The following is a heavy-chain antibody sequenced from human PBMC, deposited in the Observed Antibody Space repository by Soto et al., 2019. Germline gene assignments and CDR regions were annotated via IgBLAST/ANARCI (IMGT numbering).Heavy chain of an antibody. CDR1: GFSVSSNY. D-gene: IGHD6-19*01. CDR3: AKDLVAGTVGTSYYYGMDV. CDR2: ISWNSGSI. J-gene: IGHJ6*02. Sequence: GGSLRLSCTAPGFSVSSNYMSWVRQAPGKGLEWVSGISWNSGSIGYADSVKGRFTISRDNAKNSLYLQMNSLRAEDTALYYCAKDLVAGTVGTSYYYGMDVWGQGTTVTVSS. V-gene: IGHV3-9*01.